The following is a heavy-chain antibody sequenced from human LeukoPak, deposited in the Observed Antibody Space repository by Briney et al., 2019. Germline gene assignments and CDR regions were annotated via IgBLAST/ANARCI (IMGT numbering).Heavy chain of an antibody. Sequence: KPSETLSLTCTVSGGSISSGSNYWGWIRQPPGKGLEWIGSIYYSGSTHHNPSLKSRVTILVDTSKNQFSLKLSSVTAADTAVYYCARLNYYDSGSYYFDFWGQGTLVTVSS. V-gene: IGHV4-39*01. D-gene: IGHD3-10*01. CDR2: IYYSGST. CDR1: GGSISSGSNY. J-gene: IGHJ4*02. CDR3: ARLNYYDSGSYYFDF.